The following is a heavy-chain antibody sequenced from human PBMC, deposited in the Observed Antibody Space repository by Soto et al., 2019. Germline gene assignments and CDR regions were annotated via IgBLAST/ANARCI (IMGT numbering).Heavy chain of an antibody. D-gene: IGHD3-10*01. V-gene: IGHV1-3*01. Sequence: ASVNVSCKSSGYTFTSYSMHWVRQAPGQRLEWMGWINAGNGNTKYSQKFQGRVTITRDTSASTAYMELSSLRSEDTAVYYCARDPAMVRGVIKVWFDPWGQGTLVTVSS. CDR2: INAGNGNT. J-gene: IGHJ5*02. CDR1: GYTFTSYS. CDR3: ARDPAMVRGVIKVWFDP.